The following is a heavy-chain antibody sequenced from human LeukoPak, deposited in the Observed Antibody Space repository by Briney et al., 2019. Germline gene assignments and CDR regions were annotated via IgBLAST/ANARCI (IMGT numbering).Heavy chain of an antibody. D-gene: IGHD3-10*01. CDR3: ARGFYGSGSYYSGVFDY. CDR2: IYYSGST. J-gene: IGHJ4*02. CDR1: GGSISSSSYY. Sequence: PSETLSLTCTVSGGSISSSSYYWGWIRQPPGKGLEWIAYIYYSGSTNYSPSLKSRVTISLGTSKNQFSLKLSSVTAADTAVYYCARGFYGSGSYYSGVFDYWGQGTLVTVSS. V-gene: IGHV4-61*05.